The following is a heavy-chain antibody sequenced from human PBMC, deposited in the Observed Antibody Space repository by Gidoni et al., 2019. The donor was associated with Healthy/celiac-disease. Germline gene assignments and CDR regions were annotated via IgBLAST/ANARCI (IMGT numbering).Heavy chain of an antibody. CDR3: ARPDSYGKTVDY. CDR1: GGSISSSSYY. Sequence: QLQLQESGPGLVKPSETLSLTCTVSGGSISSSSYYWGWIRQPPGKGLEWIGSIYYSGSTYYNPSLKSRVTISVDTSKNQFSLKLSSVTAADTAVYYCARPDSYGKTVDYWGQGTLVTVSS. CDR2: IYYSGST. V-gene: IGHV4-39*01. D-gene: IGHD5-18*01. J-gene: IGHJ4*02.